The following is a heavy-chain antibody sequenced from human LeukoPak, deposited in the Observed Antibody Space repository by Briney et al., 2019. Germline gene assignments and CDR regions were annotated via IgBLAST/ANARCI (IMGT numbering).Heavy chain of an antibody. J-gene: IGHJ6*02. V-gene: IGHV1-69*04. CDR3: ASLKDGYNLEFYYYGMDA. CDR2: IIPSLGIA. D-gene: IGHD5-24*01. Sequence: ASVKVSCKASGGTFSRYVISWVRQAPGQGLEWMGRIIPSLGIANYAQKFQGRVTITADKSTSIAYMELSSLRSEDTAVCYCASLKDGYNLEFYYYGMDAWGQGTTVTVSS. CDR1: GGTFSRYV.